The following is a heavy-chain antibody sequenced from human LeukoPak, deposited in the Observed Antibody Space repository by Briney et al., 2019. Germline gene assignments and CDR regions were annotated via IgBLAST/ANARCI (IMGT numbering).Heavy chain of an antibody. J-gene: IGHJ6*03. Sequence: SVKVSCSALRPTFSSFAISWVRQAPGQGLGWLGGIIPIFGSANYAPKFQGRVTITADASTTPAYLELSKLRPEDTAVYYCARSSGEMATIDYYYYMDVWGIGTTVTVSS. CDR2: IIPIFGSA. D-gene: IGHD5-24*01. CDR3: ARSSGEMATIDYYYYMDV. V-gene: IGHV1-69*13. CDR1: RPTFSSFA.